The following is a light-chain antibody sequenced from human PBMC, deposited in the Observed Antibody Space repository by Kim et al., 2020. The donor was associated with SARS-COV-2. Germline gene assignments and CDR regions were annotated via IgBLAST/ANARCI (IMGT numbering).Light chain of an antibody. V-gene: IGKV3-11*01. CDR3: QQRRSWPLT. Sequence: EIVLTQSPATLSLSPGERATLSCRASQSVDTYLDWYQQKRGQAPRLLIYDTSNRATGIPARFSGSGSGTDFTLTISSLEPEDFAVYYCQQRRSWPLTFGGGTKVDIK. CDR2: DTS. CDR1: QSVDTY. J-gene: IGKJ4*01.